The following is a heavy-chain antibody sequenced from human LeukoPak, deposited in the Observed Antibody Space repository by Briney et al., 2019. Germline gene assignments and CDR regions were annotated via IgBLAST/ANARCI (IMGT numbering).Heavy chain of an antibody. J-gene: IGHJ4*02. V-gene: IGHV4-39*07. CDR1: GGSISSSSYY. CDR2: IYYSGRT. CDR3: ARIVYSSSIDY. Sequence: SETLSLTCTVSGGSISSSSYYWGWIRQPPGKGLECIGSIYYSGRTYYNPSLKSRVTISVDTSKNQFSLKLSSVTAADTAVYYCARIVYSSSIDYWGQRTLVTVSS. D-gene: IGHD6-6*01.